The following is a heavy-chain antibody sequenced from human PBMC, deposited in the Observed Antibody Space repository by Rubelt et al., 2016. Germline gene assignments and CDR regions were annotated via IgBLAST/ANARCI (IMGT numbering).Heavy chain of an antibody. D-gene: IGHD1-26*01. Sequence: EVQLVQSGAEVKKPGESLRISCKGSGCSFTSYWIGWVRQMPGKGLEWLGMIYPGHSDTRYSPSVIGQVTISADKSISIAYLQWSSLKASATAMYDCAGHGQVQSGDAIDVWGQGTMVTVSS. J-gene: IGHJ3*01. V-gene: IGHV5-51*01. CDR2: IYPGHSDT. CDR3: AGHGQVQSGDAIDV. CDR1: GCSFTSYW.